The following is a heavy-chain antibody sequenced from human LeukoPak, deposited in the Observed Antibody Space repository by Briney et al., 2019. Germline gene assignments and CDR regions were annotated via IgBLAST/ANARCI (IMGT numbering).Heavy chain of an antibody. CDR3: ARRTDSGSYYIDY. V-gene: IGHV3-64*01. CDR2: ISSNGGST. D-gene: IGHD3-22*01. CDR1: GFTFSSYS. J-gene: IGHJ4*02. Sequence: GGSLRLSCAASGFTFSSYSMHWVRQAPGKGLEYVSAISSNGGSTFYANSVKGRFTISRDNSKNTLYLQMGSLRAEDMAVYFCARRTDSGSYYIDYWGQGTLVTVSS.